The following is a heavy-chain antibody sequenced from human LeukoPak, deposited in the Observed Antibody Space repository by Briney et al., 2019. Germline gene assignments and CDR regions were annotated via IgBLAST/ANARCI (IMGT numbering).Heavy chain of an antibody. V-gene: IGHV3-74*01. J-gene: IGHJ4*02. CDR3: GNLD. Sequence: GGSLRLSCAASEFTFWMHWVRQAPGKGLVWVSQINGDGSSTSYADSVKGRFTISRDNAKNTLYLQMNSLRAEDTAVYYCGNLDWGQGTLVTVSS. CDR1: EFTFW. CDR2: INGDGSST.